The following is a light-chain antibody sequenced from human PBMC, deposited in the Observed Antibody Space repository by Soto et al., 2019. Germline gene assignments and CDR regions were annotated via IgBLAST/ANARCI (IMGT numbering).Light chain of an antibody. CDR3: QQLNSYPPGFT. V-gene: IGKV1-9*01. CDR2: AAS. CDR1: QGISSY. Sequence: DIQLTQSPSFLSASVGDRVTITCRASQGISSYLAWYQQKPGKAPKLLIYAASTLQSGVPSRFSGSGSGTEFTLTISSLQPEDCATYYCQQLNSYPPGFTFGPGTKVDIK. J-gene: IGKJ3*01.